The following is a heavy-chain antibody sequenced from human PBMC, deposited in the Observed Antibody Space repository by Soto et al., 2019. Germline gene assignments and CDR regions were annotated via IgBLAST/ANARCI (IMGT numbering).Heavy chain of an antibody. D-gene: IGHD3-9*01. V-gene: IGHV3-30*04. Sequence: GGSLRLSCAASGFSFSSYTMHWVRQTPGKGLERVAVISHDGGDKYYADSVKGRFTISRDNSKNSLYLQMNSLRAEDTAVYYCAKGVYDIRGPYFDYWGQGTLVTVSS. CDR3: AKGVYDIRGPYFDY. CDR1: GFSFSSYT. J-gene: IGHJ4*02. CDR2: ISHDGGDK.